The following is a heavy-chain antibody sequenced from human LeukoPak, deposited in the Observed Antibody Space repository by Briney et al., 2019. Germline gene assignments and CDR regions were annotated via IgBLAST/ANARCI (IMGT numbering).Heavy chain of an antibody. CDR1: GGTSSSYA. V-gene: IGHV1-69*13. J-gene: IGHJ3*02. CDR2: IIPIFGTA. CDR3: AIRGYSYGSSAAFDI. D-gene: IGHD5-18*01. Sequence: SVKVSCKASGGTSSSYAISWVRQAPGQGLEWMGGIIPIFGTANYAQKFQGRVTITADESTSTAYMELSSLRSEDTAVYYCAIRGYSYGSSAAFDIWGQGTMVTVSS.